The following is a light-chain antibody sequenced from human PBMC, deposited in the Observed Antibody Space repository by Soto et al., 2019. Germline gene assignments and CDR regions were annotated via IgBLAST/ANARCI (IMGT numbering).Light chain of an antibody. CDR1: SXDVGSYNL. J-gene: IGLJ1*01. CDR3: CSYAGSLYV. CDR2: EGS. V-gene: IGLV2-23*01. Sequence: QSVLTQPDSVSGSPGQSITISCTGTSXDVGSYNLASWYQQHPGKAPKLMIYEGSKRPSGVSNRFSGSKSGNTASLTISGLQAEDEADYYCCSYAGSLYVFGTGTKVTVL.